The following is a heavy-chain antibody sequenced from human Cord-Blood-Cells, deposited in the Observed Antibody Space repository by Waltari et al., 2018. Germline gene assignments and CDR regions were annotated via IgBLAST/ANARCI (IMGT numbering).Heavy chain of an antibody. J-gene: IGHJ6*02. Sequence: VHLHESGPVLVKPSHTLSLTFTVSVVSICSGVSYYRSIRQHPLKGLEWMGNIYYSGSTYYKPYLKWRVTISVDTSKNQFSLKLSSVTAADTAVYYCARDLDYGDTRYYYYGMDVWGQGTTVTVSS. CDR1: VVSICSGVSY. V-gene: IGHV4-31*03. CDR3: ARDLDYGDTRYYYYGMDV. D-gene: IGHD4-17*01. CDR2: IYYSGST.